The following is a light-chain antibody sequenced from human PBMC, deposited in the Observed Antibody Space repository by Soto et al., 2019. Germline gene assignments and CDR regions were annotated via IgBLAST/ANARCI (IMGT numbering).Light chain of an antibody. CDR1: QDVSSK. CDR2: DAS. J-gene: IGKJ4*01. Sequence: EMVVTQSPATLSVSPGERVTLSCRTSQDVSSKLAWCQQKPGQPPSLLIYDASTRATGTPARFSGSGSGTEFTLAVSSLQSEDYALYFCQQYIRWPLTFGGGTKVEIK. CDR3: QQYIRWPLT. V-gene: IGKV3D-15*01.